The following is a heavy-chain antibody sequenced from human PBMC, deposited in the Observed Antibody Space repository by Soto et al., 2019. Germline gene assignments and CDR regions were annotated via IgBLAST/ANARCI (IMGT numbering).Heavy chain of an antibody. V-gene: IGHV1-18*04. Sequence: QVQLVQSEAEVKKPGASVKVSCEASGYTFINHGISWVRQAPGPGLEWMGLVSGSNGNTKYAQKFQRRVIMTTDTATCTAHMELRNLRSDDTAAYFCARDFYPLAYYFAPWGQGTLVTVSS. CDR1: GYTFINHG. CDR3: ARDFYPLAYYFAP. CDR2: VSGSNGNT. J-gene: IGHJ4*02.